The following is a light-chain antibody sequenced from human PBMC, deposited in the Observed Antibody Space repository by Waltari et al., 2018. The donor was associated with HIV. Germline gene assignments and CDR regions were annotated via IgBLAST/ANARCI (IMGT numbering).Light chain of an antibody. V-gene: IGKV3-11*01. CDR1: QSVGSY. J-gene: IGKJ2*03. CDR3: QQRTNWPPYS. CDR2: DAS. Sequence: EIVLTQSPATLSLSPGERATLSCRASQSVGSYLAWYQQKPGQAPRLLIYDASNRATGIPARFSGSGSGKDFTLTISSLEPEDFAVYYCQQRTNWPPYSFGQGTKLEIK.